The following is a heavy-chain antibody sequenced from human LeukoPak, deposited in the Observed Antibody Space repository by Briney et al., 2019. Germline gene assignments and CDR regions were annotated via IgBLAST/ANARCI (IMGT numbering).Heavy chain of an antibody. CDR1: GFTFSSYW. D-gene: IGHD3-3*02. V-gene: IGHV3-74*01. CDR3: VRDIR. Sequence: GGSLRLSCAASGFTFSSYWMHWVRQVPGKGLVWVSRIGTDGSSTTYADYVKGRFTISRDNAKNTLYLQMNSLRAEDTAVYYCVRDIRWGQGTLVTVSS. J-gene: IGHJ4*02. CDR2: IGTDGSST.